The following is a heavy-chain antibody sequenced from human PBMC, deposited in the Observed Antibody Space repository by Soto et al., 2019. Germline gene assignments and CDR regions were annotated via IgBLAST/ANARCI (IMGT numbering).Heavy chain of an antibody. V-gene: IGHV1-8*01. CDR2: MNPNSGNT. D-gene: IGHD4-4*01. Sequence: GASVKVSCNASGYTFTSYDINWVRQTTGQGLEWMGWMNPNSGNTGYAQKFQGRVTMTRNTSISTAYMELSSLRSEDTAVYYCARAPEISVTTYYYYGMDVWGQGTTVTVSS. CDR3: ARAPEISVTTYYYYGMDV. CDR1: GYTFTSYD. J-gene: IGHJ6*02.